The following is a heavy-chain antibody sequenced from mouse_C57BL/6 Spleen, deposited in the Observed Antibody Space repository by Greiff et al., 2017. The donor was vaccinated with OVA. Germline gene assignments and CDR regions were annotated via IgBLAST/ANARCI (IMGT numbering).Heavy chain of an antibody. J-gene: IGHJ3*01. Sequence: VQLVESGPELVKPGASVKISCKASGYAFSSSWMNWVKQRPGKGLEWIGRIYPGDGDTNYNGKFKGKATLTADKSSSTAYMQLSSLTSEDSAVYFCARLYGNYGWFAYWGQGTLVTVSA. CDR2: IYPGDGDT. CDR1: GYAFSSSW. V-gene: IGHV1-82*01. CDR3: ARLYGNYGWFAY. D-gene: IGHD2-10*02.